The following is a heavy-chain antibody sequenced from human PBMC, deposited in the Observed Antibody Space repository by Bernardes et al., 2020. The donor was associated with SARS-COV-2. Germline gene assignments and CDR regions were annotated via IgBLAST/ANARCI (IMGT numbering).Heavy chain of an antibody. CDR3: ARERGYSNYNLPEGPVGSTYYYYGMDV. J-gene: IGHJ6*02. Sequence: GGSLRLSCAASGFTFSDHYMDWVRQAPGKGLEWVGRTRNKANSYTTEYAASVKGRFTISRDDSKNSLYLQMNSLKTEDTAVYYCARERGYSNYNLPEGPVGSTYYYYGMDVWGQGTTVTVSS. CDR1: GFTFSDHY. CDR2: TRNKANSYTT. V-gene: IGHV3-72*01. D-gene: IGHD4-4*01.